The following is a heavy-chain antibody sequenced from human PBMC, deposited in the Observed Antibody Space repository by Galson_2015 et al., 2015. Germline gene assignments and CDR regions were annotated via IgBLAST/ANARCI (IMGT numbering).Heavy chain of an antibody. J-gene: IGHJ3*02. CDR2: IYYSGST. CDR3: AREVLNYDFWSGPRPLQGAFDI. Sequence: TLSLTCTVSGGSISSGDYYWSWIRQPPGKGLEWIGYIYYSGSTYYNPSLKSRVTISVDTSKNQFSLKLSSVTAADTAVYYCAREVLNYDFWSGPRPLQGAFDIWGQGTMVTVSS. V-gene: IGHV4-30-4*01. D-gene: IGHD3-3*01. CDR1: GGSISSGDYY.